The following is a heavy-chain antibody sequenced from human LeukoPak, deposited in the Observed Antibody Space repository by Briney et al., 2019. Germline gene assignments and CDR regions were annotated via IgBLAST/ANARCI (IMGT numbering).Heavy chain of an antibody. CDR1: GFIFSNYA. Sequence: GGSLRLSCAASGFIFSNYAMSWVRQAPGKGLQWVSAFSGSGGSTYYADSVKGRFTISRDNSRNTLYLQMNSLRAEDTAVYYCAKEKQQPPYLAFDYWGQGTLVTVSS. J-gene: IGHJ4*02. V-gene: IGHV3-23*01. D-gene: IGHD6-13*01. CDR2: FSGSGGST. CDR3: AKEKQQPPYLAFDY.